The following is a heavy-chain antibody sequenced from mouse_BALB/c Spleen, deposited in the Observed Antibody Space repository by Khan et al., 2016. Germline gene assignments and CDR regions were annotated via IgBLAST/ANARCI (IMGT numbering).Heavy chain of an antibody. CDR1: GFTFSDYY. V-gene: IGHV5-4*02. CDR3: AREGLRRGFAY. Sequence: EVELVESGVGLVKPGGSLKLSCAASGFTFSDYYMYWVRQTPEKRLEWVATISDGGSYTYYPDSVKGRFTISRDNAKNNLYLQMSSLKSEDTAMYYCAREGLRRGFAYWGQGTLVTVS. CDR2: ISDGGSYT. J-gene: IGHJ3*01. D-gene: IGHD2-4*01.